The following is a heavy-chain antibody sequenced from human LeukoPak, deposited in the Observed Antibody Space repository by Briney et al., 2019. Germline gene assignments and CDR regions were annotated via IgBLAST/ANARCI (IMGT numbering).Heavy chain of an antibody. J-gene: IGHJ6*03. CDR3: ARGGRRLLWFGELLYYMDV. Sequence: GGSLRLSCAASGFTFSSYAMHWVRQAPGKGLEYVSAISSNGGSTYYANSVKGRFTISRDNSKNTLYLQMGSLRAEDMAVYYCARGGRRLLWFGELLYYMDVWGKGTTVTISS. CDR2: ISSNGGST. D-gene: IGHD3-10*01. CDR1: GFTFSSYA. V-gene: IGHV3-64*01.